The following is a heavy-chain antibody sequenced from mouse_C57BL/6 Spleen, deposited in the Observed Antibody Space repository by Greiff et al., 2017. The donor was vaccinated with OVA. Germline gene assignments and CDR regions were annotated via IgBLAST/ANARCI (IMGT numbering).Heavy chain of an antibody. J-gene: IGHJ1*03. V-gene: IGHV1-64*01. CDR3: ANDYGGFDV. D-gene: IGHD1-1*01. CDR2: IHPNSGST. CDR1: GYTFTSYW. Sequence: VQLQQPGAELVKPGASVKLSCKASGYTFTSYWMHWVKQRPGQGLEWIGMIHPNSGSTNYNEKFKGKATLTVDKPSSTAYMQLSSLTSEDSAVYYCANDYGGFDVWGTGTTVTVSS.